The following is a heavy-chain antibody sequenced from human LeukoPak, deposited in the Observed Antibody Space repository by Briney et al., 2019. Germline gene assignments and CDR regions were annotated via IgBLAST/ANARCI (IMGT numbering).Heavy chain of an antibody. CDR3: ATKTPNLYSGSYSPYDAFDI. CDR2: INPSGSST. D-gene: IGHD1-26*01. Sequence: ASVKVSCKASGYTFTSYYMHWVRQAPGQGLEWMGIINPSGSSTSYAQKLQGRVTMTRDMSTSTVYMELSTLRSEDTALYYCATKTPNLYSGSYSPYDAFDIWGQGTMVTVSS. J-gene: IGHJ3*02. CDR1: GYTFTSYY. V-gene: IGHV1-46*01.